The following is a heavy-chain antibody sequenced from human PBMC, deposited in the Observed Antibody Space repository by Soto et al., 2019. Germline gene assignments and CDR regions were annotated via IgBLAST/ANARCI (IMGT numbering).Heavy chain of an antibody. Sequence: PGGSLRLSCTASGFTFGDYAMSWVRQAPGKGLEWVGFIRSKAYGGTTEYAASVKGRFTISRDDSKSIAYLQMNSLKTEDTAVYYCTRSGQLWLRFTSYGMDVWGQGTTVTVSS. CDR1: GFTFGDYA. CDR2: IRSKAYGGTT. CDR3: TRSGQLWLRFTSYGMDV. D-gene: IGHD5-18*01. V-gene: IGHV3-49*04. J-gene: IGHJ6*02.